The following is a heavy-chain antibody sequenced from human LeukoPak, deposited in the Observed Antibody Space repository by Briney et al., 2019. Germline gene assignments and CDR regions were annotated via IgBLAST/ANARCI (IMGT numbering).Heavy chain of an antibody. D-gene: IGHD6-19*01. V-gene: IGHV3-30*18. Sequence: GGSLRLSCAASGFTFNHYGMHWVRQAPGKGLEWVAVISNEGSNKYYADSVKGRSTISRDNSKSTLYLQMNSLRAEDTAVYYCAKDRGAVSGINYYGMDVWGQGTTVTVSS. CDR2: ISNEGSNK. J-gene: IGHJ6*02. CDR1: GFTFNHYG. CDR3: AKDRGAVSGINYYGMDV.